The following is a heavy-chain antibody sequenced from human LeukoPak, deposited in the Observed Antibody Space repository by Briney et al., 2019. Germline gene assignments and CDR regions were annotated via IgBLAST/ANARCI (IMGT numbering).Heavy chain of an antibody. CDR2: ISHSGST. CDR1: GYSISSGYY. D-gene: IGHD3-3*02. CDR3: ARLRRSRLAEFDY. V-gene: IGHV4-38-2*02. J-gene: IGHJ4*02. Sequence: PSETLSLTCTVSGYSISSGYYWGWIRQPPGKGLKWIGSISHSGSTYYNPSLKSRVTISVDTSKNQFSLKLSSLTAADTAVYYCARLRRSRLAEFDYWGQGTLVTASS.